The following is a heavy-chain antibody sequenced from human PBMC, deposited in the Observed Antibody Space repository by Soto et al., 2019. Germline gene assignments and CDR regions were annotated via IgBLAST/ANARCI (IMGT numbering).Heavy chain of an antibody. J-gene: IGHJ4*02. Sequence: QVQLQQWGAGLLKPSETLSLTCAVYGGSFSGYYWSWIRQPPGKGLEWIGVINHSGSTNYNPSLKSRVTISVDTSKNQFSLKLSSVTAADTAVYYCASGSRGDYDYWGQGTLVTVSS. D-gene: IGHD4-17*01. CDR1: GGSFSGYY. V-gene: IGHV4-34*01. CDR3: ASGSRGDYDY. CDR2: INHSGST.